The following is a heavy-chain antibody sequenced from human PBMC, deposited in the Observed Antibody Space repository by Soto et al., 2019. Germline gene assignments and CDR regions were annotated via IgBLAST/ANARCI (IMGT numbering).Heavy chain of an antibody. D-gene: IGHD6-13*01. Sequence: PGGSLRLSCAASGFTFSSYSMNWVRQAPGKGLEWVSYISSSSSTIYYADPVKGRFTISRDNAKNSLYLQMNSLRDEDTAVYYCARESSSYNWFDPWGQGTLVTVSS. J-gene: IGHJ5*02. CDR1: GFTFSSYS. CDR2: ISSSSSTI. CDR3: ARESSSYNWFDP. V-gene: IGHV3-48*02.